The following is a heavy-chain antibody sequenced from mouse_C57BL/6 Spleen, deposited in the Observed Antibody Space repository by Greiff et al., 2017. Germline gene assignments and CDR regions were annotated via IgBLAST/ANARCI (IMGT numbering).Heavy chain of an antibody. J-gene: IGHJ3*01. CDR1: GFTFSSYG. V-gene: IGHV5-6*01. CDR3: AGWFAY. Sequence: EVQLVESGGDLVKPGGSLKLSCAASGFTFSSYGMSWVRQTPDKRLEWVATISSGGSYTYYPDSVKGRFTISRDNAKNTLYLQMSSLKSEDTAMYYCAGWFAYWGQGTLVTVSA. CDR2: ISSGGSYT.